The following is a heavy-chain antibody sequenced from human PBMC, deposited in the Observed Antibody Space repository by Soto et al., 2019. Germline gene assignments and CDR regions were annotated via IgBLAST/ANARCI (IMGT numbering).Heavy chain of an antibody. J-gene: IGHJ4*02. CDR3: TRSIGSGGVLGGFDY. CDR2: IIPILDKP. CDR1: GGTFKMYA. D-gene: IGHD3-16*02. Sequence: QVQLVQSGVEVREPGSAVKVSCKASGGTFKMYAMHWVRQAPGQGLEWMGGIIPILDKPTYAQKFQGRDTITVDDSTATAYMELSSLRSDDTAVYYCTRSIGSGGVLGGFDYWGQGTLVTVSS. V-gene: IGHV1-69*01.